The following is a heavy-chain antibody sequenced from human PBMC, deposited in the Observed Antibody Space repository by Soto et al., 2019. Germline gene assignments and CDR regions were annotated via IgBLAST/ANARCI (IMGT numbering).Heavy chain of an antibody. J-gene: IGHJ4*02. Sequence: GGSLRLSCAASGFTFSSYGMHWVRQAPGKGLEWVAVISYDGSNKYYADSVKGRFTISRDNSKNTLYLQMNSLRAEDTAVYYCAKDPGNAPPGSPVGATSYFDYWGQGTLVTVSS. V-gene: IGHV3-30*18. CDR1: GFTFSSYG. CDR3: AKDPGNAPPGSPVGATSYFDY. D-gene: IGHD1-26*01. CDR2: ISYDGSNK.